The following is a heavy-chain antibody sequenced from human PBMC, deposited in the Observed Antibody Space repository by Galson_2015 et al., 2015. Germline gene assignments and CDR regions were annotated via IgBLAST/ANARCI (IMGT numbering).Heavy chain of an antibody. J-gene: IGHJ3*02. CDR2: IIPIFGTA. D-gene: IGHD6-13*01. Sequence: SVKVSCKASGGTFSSYAISWVRQAPGQGLEWMGGIIPIFGTANYAQKFQGRVTITADESTSTAYMELSSLRSEDTAVYYCARGRYSSSWPDAFDIWGQGTMVTVSS. CDR1: GGTFSSYA. CDR3: ARGRYSSSWPDAFDI. V-gene: IGHV1-69*13.